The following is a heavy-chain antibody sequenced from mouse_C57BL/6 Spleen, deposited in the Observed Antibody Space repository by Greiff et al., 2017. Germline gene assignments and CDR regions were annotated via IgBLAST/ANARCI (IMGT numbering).Heavy chain of an antibody. CDR2: ISDGGSYT. D-gene: IGHD4-1*01. Sequence: EVQRVESGGGLVKPGGSLKLSCAASGFTFSSYAMSWVRQTPEKRLEWVATISDGGSYTYYPDNVKGRFTISRDNAKNNLYLQMSHLKSEDTAMYYCARAGPSLGRDYWGQGTTRTVSS. CDR3: ARAGPSLGRDY. V-gene: IGHV5-4*01. CDR1: GFTFSSYA. J-gene: IGHJ2*01.